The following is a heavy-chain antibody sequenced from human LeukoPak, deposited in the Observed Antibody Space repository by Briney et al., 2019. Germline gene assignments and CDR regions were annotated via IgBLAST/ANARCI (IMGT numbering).Heavy chain of an antibody. CDR1: GFTVSSNY. D-gene: IGHD3-3*01. J-gene: IGHJ3*02. CDR3: AREGRFLEWLPYHDAFDI. V-gene: IGHV3-66*01. CDR2: IYSGGST. Sequence: PGGSLRLSCAASGFTVSSNYMSWVRQAPGKGLEWVSVIYSGGSTYYADSVKGRFTISRDNSKNTLYLQMNSLRAEDTAVYYCAREGRFLEWLPYHDAFDIWGQGTMVTVSS.